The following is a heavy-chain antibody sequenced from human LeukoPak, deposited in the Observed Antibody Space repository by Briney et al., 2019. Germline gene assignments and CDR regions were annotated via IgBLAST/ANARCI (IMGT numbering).Heavy chain of an antibody. Sequence: SETLSLTCTVSGGSINSYYWSWIRQPPGKGLEWIGYIYYGGSTNYNPSLKSRVTISVDTSKNQFSLKLSSVTAADTAVYYCARGVIGGSSWYWDYWGQGTLVTVSS. V-gene: IGHV4-59*01. CDR1: GGSINSYY. CDR2: IYYGGST. CDR3: ARGVIGGSSWYWDY. D-gene: IGHD6-13*01. J-gene: IGHJ4*02.